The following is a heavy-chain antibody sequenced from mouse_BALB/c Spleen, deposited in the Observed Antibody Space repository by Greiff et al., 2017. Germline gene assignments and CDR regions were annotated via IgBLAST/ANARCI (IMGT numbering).Heavy chain of an antibody. CDR2: ISSGGST. J-gene: IGHJ2*01. Sequence: EVQGVESGGGLVKPGGSLKLSCAASGFTFSSYAMSWVRQTPEKRLEWVASISSGGSTYYPDSVKGRFTISRDNARNILYLQMSSLRSEDTAMYYCARDSGYFDYWGQGTTLTVSS. CDR3: ARDSGYFDY. CDR1: GFTFSSYA. V-gene: IGHV5-6-5*01.